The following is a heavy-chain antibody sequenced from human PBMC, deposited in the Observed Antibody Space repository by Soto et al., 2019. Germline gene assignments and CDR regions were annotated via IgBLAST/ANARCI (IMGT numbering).Heavy chain of an antibody. CDR2: ISGDGIKK. CDR3: ATWHEREHAYDV. J-gene: IGHJ3*01. V-gene: IGHV3-30*14. D-gene: IGHD1-1*01. Sequence: QVQLVESGGGVVQPGKSLRLSCVASAFTFSDYSMHWVRQAPGKGLEWVAAISGDGIKKSYADSVKGRATLSRDSSKTTVYLQMNDLRPDDTAVYYCATWHEREHAYDVWGQGTTVTVSS. CDR1: AFTFSDYS.